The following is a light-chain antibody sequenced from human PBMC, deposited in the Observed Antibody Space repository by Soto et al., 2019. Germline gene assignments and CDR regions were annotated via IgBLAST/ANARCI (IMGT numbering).Light chain of an antibody. V-gene: IGKV1-9*01. J-gene: IGKJ5*01. Sequence: DLQLTQSPSFLSASVGDRVTITCRASQGIRSYLAWYQQKPGTAPKLLISEASTLQTGVPSRFSGSGSGTQFTLTISSLPPEDFGTYCCQHLNSYFPITLGQGTRLEIK. CDR1: QGIRSY. CDR3: QHLNSYFPIT. CDR2: EAS.